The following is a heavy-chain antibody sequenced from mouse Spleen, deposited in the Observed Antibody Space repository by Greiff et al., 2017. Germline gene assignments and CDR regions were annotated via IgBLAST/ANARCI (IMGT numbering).Heavy chain of an antibody. CDR3: ASLITTAFYFDY. CDR1: GFTFSSYA. J-gene: IGHJ2*01. D-gene: IGHD1-2*01. V-gene: IGHV5-9-1*01. CDR2: ISSGGSYT. Sequence: EVKLVESGGGLVKPGGSLKLSCAASGFTFSSYAMSWVRQTPEKRLEWVATISSGGSYTYYPDSVKGRFTISRDNAKNTLYLQMSSLRSEDTAMYYCASLITTAFYFDYWGQGTTLTVSS.